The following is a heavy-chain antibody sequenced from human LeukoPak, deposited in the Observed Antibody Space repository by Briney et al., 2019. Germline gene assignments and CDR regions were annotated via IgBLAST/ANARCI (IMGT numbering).Heavy chain of an antibody. CDR2: IKLDGSEK. Sequence: GGSLRLSCEGSAFIFSGHWMNWVRQTPGKGLEWVANIKLDGSEKSYVDSVKGRFTISRDNTKNSLYLQMNSLRAEDTAVFYCARDQYDTWSRRGNFDSWGQGTLVIVSS. D-gene: IGHD3-3*01. V-gene: IGHV3-7*03. J-gene: IGHJ4*02. CDR3: ARDQYDTWSRRGNFDS. CDR1: AFIFSGHW.